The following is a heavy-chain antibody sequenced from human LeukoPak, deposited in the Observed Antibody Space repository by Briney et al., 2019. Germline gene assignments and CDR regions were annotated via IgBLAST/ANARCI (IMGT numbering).Heavy chain of an antibody. V-gene: IGHV4-34*01. D-gene: IGHD3-16*01. CDR3: ARGLGNVWGSLQYYFDY. Sequence: SETLSLTCAVYGGSFSGYYWSWIRQPPGKGLEWIGEINHSGSTNYNPSLKSRVTISVDTSKNQFSLKLSSVTAADTAVYYCARGLGNVWGSLQYYFDYWGQGTLVTVSS. J-gene: IGHJ4*02. CDR1: GGSFSGYY. CDR2: INHSGST.